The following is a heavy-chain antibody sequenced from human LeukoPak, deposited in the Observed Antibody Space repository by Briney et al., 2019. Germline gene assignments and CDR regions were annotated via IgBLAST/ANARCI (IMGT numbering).Heavy chain of an antibody. CDR1: GYSFYNFC. CDR3: ARATRGYDTGRDLDY. D-gene: IGHD3-10*01. J-gene: IGHJ4*02. V-gene: IGHV1-46*02. Sequence: GASVKVSCKASGYSFYNFCMHWVRQAPGQGLEWMGVINPSGENKRYAQKFQGRVTLTRDMSTSTVHMELSSLRSEDTAVYYCARATRGYDTGRDLDYWGQGTLVTASS. CDR2: INPSGENK.